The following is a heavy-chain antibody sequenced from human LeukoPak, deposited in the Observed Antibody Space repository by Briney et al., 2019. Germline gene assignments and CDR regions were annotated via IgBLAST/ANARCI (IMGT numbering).Heavy chain of an antibody. J-gene: IGHJ4*02. Sequence: PSETLSLTCTVSGGSISETLYSWAWIRQPPGTGLEWIGLKYIHGLTEYSPSLRGRVTISIDTSKSQFSLRLASVTAADTAVYYCASPVVPAAMFFQVWGQGTLVTVSS. D-gene: IGHD2-2*01. V-gene: IGHV4-39*01. CDR1: GGSISETLYS. CDR3: ASPVVPAAMFFQV. CDR2: KYIHGLT.